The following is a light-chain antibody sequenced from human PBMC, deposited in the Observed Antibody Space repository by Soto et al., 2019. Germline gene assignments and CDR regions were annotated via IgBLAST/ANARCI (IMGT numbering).Light chain of an antibody. J-gene: IGKJ4*01. CDR3: QQFGSSGPLT. CDR1: QSLVNTY. Sequence: EIVMTQSPGSLSLSPGDRATLSCRASQSLVNTYVAWYQQKAGQAPRLLIYGASSRATGVPDRFSASGSATDFSLTIRRLEPEDSAVYYCQQFGSSGPLTFGGGTKVDIK. V-gene: IGKV3-20*01. CDR2: GAS.